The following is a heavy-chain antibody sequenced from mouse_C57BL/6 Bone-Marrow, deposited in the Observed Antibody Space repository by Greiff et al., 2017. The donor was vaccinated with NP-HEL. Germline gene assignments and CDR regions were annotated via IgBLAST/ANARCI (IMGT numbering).Heavy chain of an antibody. Sequence: VQLQQPGAELVKPGASVKLSCKASGYTFTSYWMHWVKQRPGQGLEWIGMIHPNSGSTNYNEKFTSKATLTVDKSSSTAYMQLSSLTSEDSAVYYCARPPIYYDYDGGHYYAMDYWGQGTSVTVSS. CDR3: ARPPIYYDYDGGHYYAMDY. V-gene: IGHV1-64*01. CDR1: GYTFTSYW. CDR2: IHPNSGST. J-gene: IGHJ4*01. D-gene: IGHD2-4*01.